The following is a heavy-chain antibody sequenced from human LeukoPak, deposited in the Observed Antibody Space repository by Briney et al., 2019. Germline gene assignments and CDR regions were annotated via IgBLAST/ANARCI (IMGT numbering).Heavy chain of an antibody. D-gene: IGHD3-22*01. CDR3: ARAHYYDSSVRGDCFDY. V-gene: IGHV1-18*01. J-gene: IGHJ4*02. CDR1: GYTFTSYG. Sequence: ASVKVSCKASGYTFTSYGISWVRQAPGQGLEWMGWISAYNGNTNYAQKLQGRVTMTTDTSTSTAYMELRSLRSDDTAVYYCARAHYYDSSVRGDCFDYWGQGTLVTVSS. CDR2: ISAYNGNT.